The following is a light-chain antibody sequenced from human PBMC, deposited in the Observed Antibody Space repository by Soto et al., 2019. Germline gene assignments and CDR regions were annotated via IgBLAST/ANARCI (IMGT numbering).Light chain of an antibody. CDR3: CSYVGGYSYV. V-gene: IGLV2-11*01. CDR1: SSDVGDYNS. J-gene: IGLJ1*01. CDR2: DVS. Sequence: QSALTQPRSVSGSPGQSVTVSCIGTSSDVGDYNSVSWYQQHPGKAPKLMIYDVSKRPSGVPDRFSGSKSGNTAPLTISGLQAEDEADYYCCSYVGGYSYVFGIGTKLTVL.